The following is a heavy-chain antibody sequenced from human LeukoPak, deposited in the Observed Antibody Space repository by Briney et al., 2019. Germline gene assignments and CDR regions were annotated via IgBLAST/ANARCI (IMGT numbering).Heavy chain of an antibody. CDR2: IYYSGST. CDR3: ASRGGSYYGEYYFDY. J-gene: IGHJ4*02. Sequence: PSETLSLTCTVSGGSISGSSYYWGCIRQPPGKGLECIGSIYYSGSTYYNPSLKSRVTISVDTSKNQFSLKLSSVTAADTAVYYCASRGGSYYGEYYFDYWGQGTLVTVSS. CDR1: GGSISGSSYY. D-gene: IGHD1-26*01. V-gene: IGHV4-39*01.